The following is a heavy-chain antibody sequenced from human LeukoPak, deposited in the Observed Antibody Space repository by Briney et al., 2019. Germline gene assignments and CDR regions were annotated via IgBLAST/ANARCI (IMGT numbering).Heavy chain of an antibody. V-gene: IGHV4-61*01. CDR3: ARDRNYYDSSGYYFAN. CDR1: GGSVSSGSSF. CDR2: IYHSGNT. Sequence: SETLSLTCTVSGGSVSSGSSFWSWIRQPPGKGLEWIGYIYHSGNTNYNPSLKSRVTISVDTSKSQLSLKLNSVTAAATAVYYCARDRNYYDSSGYYFANWGQGTLVTVSS. D-gene: IGHD3-22*01. J-gene: IGHJ4*02.